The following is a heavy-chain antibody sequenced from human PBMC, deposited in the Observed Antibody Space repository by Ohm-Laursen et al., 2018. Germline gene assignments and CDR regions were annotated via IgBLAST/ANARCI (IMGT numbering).Heavy chain of an antibody. D-gene: IGHD2-21*02. J-gene: IGHJ4*02. CDR2: MNPNSGNT. Sequence: GSSVKVSCKASGYTFTSYDINWVRQATGQGLEWMGWMNPNSGNTGYAQKFQGRVTMTRNTSISTAYMELSSLRSEDTAVYYCARSIGTLTAIDYWGQGTLVTVSS. CDR1: GYTFTSYD. V-gene: IGHV1-8*01. CDR3: ARSIGTLTAIDY.